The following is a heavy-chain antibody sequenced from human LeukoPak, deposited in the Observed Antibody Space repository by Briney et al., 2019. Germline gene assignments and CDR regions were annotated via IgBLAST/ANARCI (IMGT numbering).Heavy chain of an antibody. D-gene: IGHD3-22*01. J-gene: IGHJ4*02. V-gene: IGHV4-59*08. CDR1: GGSISSTY. CDR3: ARLYYESSGYWVLDY. CDR2: IYHSGST. Sequence: SETLSLTCTVSGGSISSTYWSWIRQPPGKGLEYIGYIYHSGSTNYNPSLKSRVTISLDTSKNQFSLRLSSVTAADTAVYYCARLYYESSGYWVLDYWGQGTLVAVSS.